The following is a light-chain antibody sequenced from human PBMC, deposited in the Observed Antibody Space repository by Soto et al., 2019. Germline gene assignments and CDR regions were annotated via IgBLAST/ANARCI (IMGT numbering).Light chain of an antibody. V-gene: IGLV2-23*01. CDR3: CSYAGSSTYVV. CDR1: SSDVGSYNL. J-gene: IGLJ2*01. CDR2: EGS. Sequence: QSALTQPASVSGSPEQSITISCTGTSSDVGSYNLVSWYQLHPGKAPKLMIYEGSKRPSGVSNRFSGSKSGNTASLTISGLQAEDEADYYCCSYAGSSTYVVFGGGTKLTVL.